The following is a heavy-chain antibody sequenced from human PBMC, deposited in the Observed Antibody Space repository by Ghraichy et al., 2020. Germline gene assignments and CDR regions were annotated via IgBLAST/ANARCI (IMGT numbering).Heavy chain of an antibody. CDR3: ARFGFRAFDI. J-gene: IGHJ3*02. V-gene: IGHV3-48*02. Sequence: GGSLRLSCEGSGFSFSDYSMIWVRLTPRKALEWVSYISSSSSTIYYADSVKGRFTISRDNAKNSLYLQMNSLRDEDTAVYYCARFGFRAFDIWGQGTMVTVSS. D-gene: IGHD3-10*01. CDR2: ISSSSSTI. CDR1: GFSFSDYS.